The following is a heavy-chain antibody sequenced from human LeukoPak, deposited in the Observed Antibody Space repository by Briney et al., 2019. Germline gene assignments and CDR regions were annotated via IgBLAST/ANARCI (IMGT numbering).Heavy chain of an antibody. D-gene: IGHD5-24*01. CDR1: GFIVSTNY. J-gene: IGHJ4*02. CDR2: LYSGGTT. CDR3: AMDSSWLPLKFDY. Sequence: PGGSLRLSCAASGFIVSTNYMSWVRQAPGKRLEWVSVLYSGGTTYYADSVKGRFTISRDNSKNTLYLQMNSLRAEDTAVYYCAMDSSWLPLKFDYWGQGTLVTVST. V-gene: IGHV3-66*01.